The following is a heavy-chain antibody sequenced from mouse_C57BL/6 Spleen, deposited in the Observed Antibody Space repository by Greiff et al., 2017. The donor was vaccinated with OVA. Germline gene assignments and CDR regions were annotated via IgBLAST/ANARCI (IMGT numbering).Heavy chain of an antibody. CDR3: ARRITTVVATDLDY. D-gene: IGHD1-1*01. V-gene: IGHV1-59*01. CDR1: GYTFTSYW. J-gene: IGHJ2*01. CDR2: IDPSDSYT. Sequence: QVQLQQPGAELVRPGTSVKLSCKASGYTFTSYWMHWVKQRPGQGLEWIGVIDPSDSYTNYNQKFKGKATLTVDTSSSTAYMQLSILTSEDSAVYYCARRITTVVATDLDYWGQGTTLTVSS.